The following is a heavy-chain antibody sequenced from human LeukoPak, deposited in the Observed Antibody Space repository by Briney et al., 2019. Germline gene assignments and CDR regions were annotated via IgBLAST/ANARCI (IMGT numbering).Heavy chain of an antibody. J-gene: IGHJ4*02. D-gene: IGHD2-21*02. V-gene: IGHV2-5*02. Sequence: SGPALVEPTQTLTLTCSFSGFSLTSSPVGVGWIRQPPGKALEWLAFSYWDDDNRYRPPLKSRLTVMKDTSKSHVVLIMTNMDPADTGTYYCAHRRDYAGDWDGGSFDFWGQGIVVTVSS. CDR1: GFSLTSSPVG. CDR2: SYWDDDN. CDR3: AHRRDYAGDWDGGSFDF.